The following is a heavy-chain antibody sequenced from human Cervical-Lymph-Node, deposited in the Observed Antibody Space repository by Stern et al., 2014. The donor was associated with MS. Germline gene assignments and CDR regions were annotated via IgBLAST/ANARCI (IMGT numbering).Heavy chain of an antibody. CDR1: GFTFISSA. Sequence: QLVQSGPEVTKPGTSVEVSCKASGFTFISSAVHWVRQARGQLLEWIGYIVIGSGNTNFAQKFQGRNTITRGRATSKVFMELNSLTSEDTAVYYCAARKVRFLESWGQGTLVTVSS. D-gene: IGHD3-3*01. V-gene: IGHV1-58*01. CDR3: AARKVRFLES. J-gene: IGHJ5*02. CDR2: IVIGSGNT.